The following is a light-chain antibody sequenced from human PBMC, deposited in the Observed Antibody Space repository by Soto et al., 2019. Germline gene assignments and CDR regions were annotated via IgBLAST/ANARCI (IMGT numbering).Light chain of an antibody. Sequence: EVVMTQSPATLSVSPGGGVTLSCRASQGIGDTLAWYQHKPGQTPRLLIYDTSTRATGVPARFSGSRSGTDFTLTISSLQPEDFATYYCQQLESYPSTFGGGTKVDIK. J-gene: IGKJ4*01. CDR2: DTS. CDR3: QQLESYPST. CDR1: QGIGDT. V-gene: IGKV3-15*01.